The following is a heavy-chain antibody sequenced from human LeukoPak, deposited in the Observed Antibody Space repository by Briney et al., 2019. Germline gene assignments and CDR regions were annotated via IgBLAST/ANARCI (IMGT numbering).Heavy chain of an antibody. D-gene: IGHD3-10*01. Sequence: TSETLSLTGTVSGGSISSYYWSWIRQPPGKGLEWIGYIYYSGSTNYNPSLKSRVTISVDTSKNQFSLKLSSVTAADTAVYYCARSVGYYYGSGRDYYYYYGMDVWGQGTTVTVSS. CDR2: IYYSGST. CDR3: ARSVGYYYGSGRDYYYYYGMDV. V-gene: IGHV4-59*08. J-gene: IGHJ6*02. CDR1: GGSISSYY.